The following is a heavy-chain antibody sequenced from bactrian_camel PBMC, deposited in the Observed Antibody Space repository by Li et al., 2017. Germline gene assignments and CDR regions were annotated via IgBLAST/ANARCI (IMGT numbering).Heavy chain of an antibody. J-gene: IGHJ4*01. CDR2: IGSDGMT. CDR3: AATREAMWPPQHRD. CDR1: GYLYSSYC. Sequence: VQLVESGGGSVQAGGSLRLSCAASGYLYSSYCMGWYRQAPGKEREGVAAIGSDGMTYYADSVKGRFTISKDSAKNTLFLQMNSLKSEDTGVYYCAATREAMWPPQHRDWGLGTQVTVS. D-gene: IGHD2*01. V-gene: IGHV3S55*01.